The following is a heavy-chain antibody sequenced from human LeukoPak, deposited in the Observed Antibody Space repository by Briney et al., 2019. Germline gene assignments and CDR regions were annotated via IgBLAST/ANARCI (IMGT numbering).Heavy chain of an antibody. D-gene: IGHD6-13*01. J-gene: IGHJ6*03. V-gene: IGHV3-9*01. CDR1: GFTFDDYA. CDR2: ISWNSDTA. Sequence: GGSLRLSCAASGFTFDDYAMHWVRQAPGKGLEWVSGISWNSDTAGYADSVKGRFTTSRDNANNSLYLQMNNLRPEDTALYYCVKDIYSSPYYYMDVWGTGTTVTVSS. CDR3: VKDIYSSPYYYMDV.